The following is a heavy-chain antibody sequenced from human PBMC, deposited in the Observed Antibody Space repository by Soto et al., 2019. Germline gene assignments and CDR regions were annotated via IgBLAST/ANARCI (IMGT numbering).Heavy chain of an antibody. CDR3: VXDRDRRWFDP. J-gene: IGHJ5*02. CDR2: ISSDGDST. CDR1: GFIFSDFY. V-gene: IGHV3-11*01. D-gene: IGHD3-10*01. Sequence: QLVXSGGGLVKPGGSLRLSCEASGFIFSDFYMAWIRQAPGKGLEWVSYISSDGDSTYADSVKGRFTXXXXXXKNSXXXXXXXLXXXXTAVXYCVXDRDRRWFDPWGQGTLVXVXS.